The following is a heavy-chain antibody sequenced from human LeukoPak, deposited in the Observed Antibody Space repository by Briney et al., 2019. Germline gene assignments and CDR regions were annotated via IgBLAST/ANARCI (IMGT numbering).Heavy chain of an antibody. CDR2: IYYSGST. D-gene: IGHD1-26*01. CDR1: GGSIGSSSYY. V-gene: IGHV4-39*01. CDR3: ARRDSGSYYVDY. J-gene: IGHJ4*02. Sequence: SETLSLTCTVSGGSIGSSSYYWGWIRQPPGKGLEWIGSIYYSGSTYCNPSLKSRVTISVDTSKNQFSLKLSSVTAADTAVYYCARRDSGSYYVDYWGQGTLVTVSS.